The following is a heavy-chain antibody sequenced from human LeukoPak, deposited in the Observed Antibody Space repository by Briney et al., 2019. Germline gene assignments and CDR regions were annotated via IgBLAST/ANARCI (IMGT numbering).Heavy chain of an antibody. V-gene: IGHV5-51*01. J-gene: IGHJ4*02. CDR1: GYSFTSYW. CDR2: IYPGDSDT. Sequence: NHGESLKISCKGSGYSFTSYWIGWVRQMPGKGLEWMGIIYPGDSDTRYSPSFEGQVTISADKSISTAYLQWSSLKASDTAMYYCARQTGYYTAYYFDYWGQGTLVTVSS. CDR3: ARQTGYYTAYYFDY. D-gene: IGHD3/OR15-3a*01.